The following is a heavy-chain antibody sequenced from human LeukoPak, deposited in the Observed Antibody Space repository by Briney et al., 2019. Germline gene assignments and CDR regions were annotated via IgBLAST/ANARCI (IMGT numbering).Heavy chain of an antibody. CDR2: ISYDGSNK. CDR1: GFTFSSYG. V-gene: IGHV3-30*18. D-gene: IGHD6-13*01. Sequence: GRSLRLSCAASGFTFSSYGMHWVRQAPGKGLEWVAVISYDGSNKYYADSVKGRFTISRDNSKNTLYLQMNSLRAEDTAVYYCAKVGPGIAAAGVDYWGQGTLVTVSS. J-gene: IGHJ4*02. CDR3: AKVGPGIAAAGVDY.